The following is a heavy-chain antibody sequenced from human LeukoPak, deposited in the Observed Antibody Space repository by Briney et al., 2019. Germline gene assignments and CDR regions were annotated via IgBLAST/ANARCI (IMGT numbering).Heavy chain of an antibody. CDR1: GYTFTSYY. CDR3: ARVGDDYGDYGPFDI. V-gene: IGHV1-46*01. Sequence: ASVKVSCKASGYTFTSYYMHWVRQAPGQGLEWMGIINPSGGSTSYAQKFQGRVTMTRDTSTSTVYMELSSLRSEDTAVYYCARVGDDYGDYGPFDIWGQGTMVTVSS. J-gene: IGHJ3*02. D-gene: IGHD4-17*01. CDR2: INPSGGST.